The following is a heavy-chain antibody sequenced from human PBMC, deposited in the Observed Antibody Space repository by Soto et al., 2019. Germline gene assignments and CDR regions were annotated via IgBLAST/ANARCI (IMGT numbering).Heavy chain of an antibody. Sequence: ASVKVSFKASGYTFTRYGISWLRQAPGQGLEWMGWISAYNGNTNYAQKLQGRVTMTTDTSTSTAYMELRSLRSDDTAVYYCAGGVAAAGTELGVWGQGTTVTVSS. D-gene: IGHD6-13*01. CDR3: AGGVAAAGTELGV. V-gene: IGHV1-18*04. CDR1: GYTFTRYG. J-gene: IGHJ6*02. CDR2: ISAYNGNT.